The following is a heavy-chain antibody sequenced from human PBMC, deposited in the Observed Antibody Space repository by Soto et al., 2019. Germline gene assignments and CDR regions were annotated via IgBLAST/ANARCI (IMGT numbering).Heavy chain of an antibody. Sequence: SETLSLTCTVSGDSVTSGDYYWSWIRQPPGKGLEWIGYIYYSGSTNYNPSLKSRVTISVDTSKNQFSLKLSSVTAADTAVYYCARDGRRNTATPDAFDIWGQGTMVTVSS. V-gene: IGHV4-61*08. CDR3: ARDGRRNTATPDAFDI. D-gene: IGHD6-25*01. CDR1: GDSVTSGDYY. CDR2: IYYSGST. J-gene: IGHJ3*02.